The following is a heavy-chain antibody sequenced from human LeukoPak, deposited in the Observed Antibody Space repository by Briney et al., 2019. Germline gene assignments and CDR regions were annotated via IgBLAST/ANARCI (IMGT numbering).Heavy chain of an antibody. J-gene: IGHJ4*02. D-gene: IGHD5-12*01. CDR1: GGTSSDYA. Sequence: SVKVSCKASGGTSSDYAISWVRQAPGQGLEWMGRIIPAFGVVDYAQRFQGRVTITTDESTSTAYMDLTSLRSEDTAVYYCARNAYEFDYWGQGNLVTVSS. CDR2: IIPAFGVV. V-gene: IGHV1-69*05. CDR3: ARNAYEFDY.